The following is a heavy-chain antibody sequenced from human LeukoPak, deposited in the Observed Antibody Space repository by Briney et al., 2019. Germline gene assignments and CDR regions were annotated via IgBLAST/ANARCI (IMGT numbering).Heavy chain of an antibody. Sequence: GGSLRLSCAASGFTFDDYAMHWVRQAPGKGLEWVSLISGDGGSTYYADSVKGRFTISRDNSKNSLYLQMNSLRTEDTALYYCAKSYQLEIDYDSSGYYYDPPGYWGQGTLVTVSS. CDR3: AKSYQLEIDYDSSGYYYDPPGY. D-gene: IGHD3-22*01. CDR1: GFTFDDYA. J-gene: IGHJ4*02. CDR2: ISGDGGST. V-gene: IGHV3-43*02.